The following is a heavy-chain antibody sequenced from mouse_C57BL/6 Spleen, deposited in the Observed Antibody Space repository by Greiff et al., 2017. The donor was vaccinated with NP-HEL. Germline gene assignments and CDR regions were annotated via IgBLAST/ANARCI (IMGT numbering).Heavy chain of an antibody. V-gene: IGHV1-62-2*01. Sequence: VQLQESGAELVKPGASVKLSCKASGYTFTEYTIHWVKQRSGQGLEWIGWFYPGSGSIKYNEKFKDKATLTADKSSSTVYMELSRLTSEDSAVYFCARHEGPNYYGSSPFAYWGQGTLVTVSA. D-gene: IGHD1-1*01. CDR3: ARHEGPNYYGSSPFAY. CDR2: FYPGSGSI. J-gene: IGHJ3*01. CDR1: GYTFTEYT.